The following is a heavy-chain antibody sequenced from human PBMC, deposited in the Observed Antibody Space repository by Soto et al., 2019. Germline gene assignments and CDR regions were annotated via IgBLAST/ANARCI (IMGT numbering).Heavy chain of an antibody. CDR3: ARDVLGYCSGGSYQDYYYYYGMDV. CDR1: GFTFSSYA. D-gene: IGHD2-15*01. CDR2: ISYDGSNK. J-gene: IGHJ6*02. V-gene: IGHV3-30-3*01. Sequence: LRLSCAASGFTFSSYAMHWVRQAPGKGLEWVAVISYDGSNKYYADSVKGRFTISRDNSKNTLYLQMNSLRAEDTAVYYCARDVLGYCSGGSYQDYYYYYGMDVWGQGTTVTVSS.